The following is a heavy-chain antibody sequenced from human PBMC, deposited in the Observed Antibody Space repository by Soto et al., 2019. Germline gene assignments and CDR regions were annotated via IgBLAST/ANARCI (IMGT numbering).Heavy chain of an antibody. CDR2: IDSDGTDT. CDR3: AKGRLAVVSYWFDS. D-gene: IGHD2-8*02. Sequence: GGSLRLSCEASGFRFYTYAMIWVRQAPGKGLEWVTAIDSDGTDTYYADFVKGRFTVSRDNSKNTLYLQMRSLTAEDTALYYCAKGRLAVVSYWFDSWGPGTLFTSPQ. V-gene: IGHV3-23*05. CDR1: GFRFYTYA. J-gene: IGHJ5*01.